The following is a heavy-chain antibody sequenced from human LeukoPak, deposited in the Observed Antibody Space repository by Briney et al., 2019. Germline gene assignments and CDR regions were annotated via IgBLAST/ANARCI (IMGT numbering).Heavy chain of an antibody. CDR3: AKLRSGWVVATFDY. Sequence: GGSLRLSCAASGFTFSNAWMSWVRQAPGKGLEWVGRIKSKTDGGTTDYAAPVKGRFTISRDDSKNTLYLQMNSLRAEDTAVYYCAKLRSGWVVATFDYWGQGILVTVSS. J-gene: IGHJ4*02. CDR2: IKSKTDGGTT. D-gene: IGHD5-12*01. V-gene: IGHV3-15*01. CDR1: GFTFSNAW.